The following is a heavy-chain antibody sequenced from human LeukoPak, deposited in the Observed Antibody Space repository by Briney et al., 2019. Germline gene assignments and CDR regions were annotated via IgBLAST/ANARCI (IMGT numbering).Heavy chain of an antibody. CDR2: IKQDGSEK. V-gene: IGHV3-7*01. CDR3: ARGGNHGDYWYFDL. CDR1: EFTFSNFW. Sequence: PGGSLRLSCSASEFTFSNFWMSWVRQAPGKGPERVANIKQDGSEKYYVDSVKGRFTISRDNAETSLHLQMNSLRAEDTAVYYCARGGNHGDYWYFDLWGRGTLVTVSS. D-gene: IGHD4-17*01. J-gene: IGHJ2*01.